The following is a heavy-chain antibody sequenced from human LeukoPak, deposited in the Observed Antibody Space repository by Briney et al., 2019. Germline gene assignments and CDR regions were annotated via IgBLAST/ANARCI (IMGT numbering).Heavy chain of an antibody. V-gene: IGHV3-23*01. J-gene: IGHJ4*02. CDR1: GFSFSSYT. D-gene: IGHD6-13*01. CDR2: ISGSSGGNT. Sequence: GGSLRLSCAASGFSFSSYTMSWVRQAPGMGLEWVSAISGSSGGNTYYADSVKGRITISRDNSKNTLYLQANSLRAEDTAVYYCAKGLGTSSWYYFDYWGQGTLVTVSS. CDR3: AKGLGTSSWYYFDY.